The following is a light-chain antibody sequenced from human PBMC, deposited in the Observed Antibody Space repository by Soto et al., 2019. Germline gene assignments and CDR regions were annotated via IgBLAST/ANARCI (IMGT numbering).Light chain of an antibody. CDR2: EVS. V-gene: IGLV2-14*01. Sequence: QSVLTQPASVSGSPGQSITISCTGTSXDVGGYRYVSWYQQHPGKAPKLMIYEVSNRPSGVSNRFSGSKSGNTASLTISGLQAEDEADYYCSSYTSGSTYVFGTGTKVTVL. CDR1: SXDVGGYRY. CDR3: SSYTSGSTYV. J-gene: IGLJ1*01.